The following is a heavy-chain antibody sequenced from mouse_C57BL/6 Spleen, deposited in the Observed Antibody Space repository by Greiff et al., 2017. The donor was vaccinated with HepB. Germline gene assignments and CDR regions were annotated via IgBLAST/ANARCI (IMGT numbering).Heavy chain of an antibody. CDR2: ISSGSSTI. CDR1: GFTFSDYG. J-gene: IGHJ3*01. CDR3: AIPGAWFAY. D-gene: IGHD4-1*01. Sequence: EVMLVESGGGLVKPGGSLKLSCAASGFTFSDYGMHWVRQAPEKGLEWVAYISSGSSTIYYAYTVKGRFTISRDNAKNTLFLQMTSLRSEDTAMYYCAIPGAWFAYWGQGTLVTVSA. V-gene: IGHV5-17*01.